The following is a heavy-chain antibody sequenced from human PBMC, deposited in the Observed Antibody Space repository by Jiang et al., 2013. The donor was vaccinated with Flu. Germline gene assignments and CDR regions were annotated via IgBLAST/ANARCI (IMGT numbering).Heavy chain of an antibody. CDR2: ISYDGSNK. J-gene: IGHJ5*02. CDR3: AKGQYCSSTSCHAEGWFDP. D-gene: IGHD2-2*01. Sequence: VISYDGSNKYYADSVKGRFTISRDNSKNTLYLQMNSLRAEDTAVYYCAKGQYCSSTSCHAEGWFDPWGQGTLVTVSS. V-gene: IGHV3-30*18.